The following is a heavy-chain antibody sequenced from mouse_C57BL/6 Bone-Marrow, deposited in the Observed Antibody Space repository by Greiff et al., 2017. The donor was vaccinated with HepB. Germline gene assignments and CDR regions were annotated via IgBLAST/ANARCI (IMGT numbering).Heavy chain of an antibody. J-gene: IGHJ2*01. CDR2: FYPGSGSI. D-gene: IGHD3-2*02. CDR3: ARHAQRQLRLLDYFDY. Sequence: QVQLQQSGAELVKPGASVKLSCKASGYTFTEYTIHWVKQRSGQGLEWIGWFYPGSGSIKYNEKFKDKATLTADKSSSTAYMELSRLTSEDSAVYFGARHAQRQLRLLDYFDYWGQGTTLTVSS. V-gene: IGHV1-62-2*01. CDR1: GYTFTEYT.